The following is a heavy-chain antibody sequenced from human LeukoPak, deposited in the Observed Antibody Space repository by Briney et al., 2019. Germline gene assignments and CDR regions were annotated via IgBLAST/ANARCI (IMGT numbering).Heavy chain of an antibody. V-gene: IGHV3-23*01. CDR2: ISGSGGTT. J-gene: IGHJ6*02. CDR3: AKPPPSSISWYYFYGMDV. D-gene: IGHD6-13*01. Sequence: PGGSLRLSCAASGFTFSSYAMSWVRQAPGKGLEWVSEISGSGGTTDYADSVKGRFTISRDNSKNTLYLQMNTLRAEDTAVYYCAKPPPSSISWYYFYGMDVWGQGTTVTVSS. CDR1: GFTFSSYA.